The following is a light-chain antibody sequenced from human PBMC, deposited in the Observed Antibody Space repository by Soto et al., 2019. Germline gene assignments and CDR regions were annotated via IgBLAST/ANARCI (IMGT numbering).Light chain of an antibody. J-gene: IGLJ2*01. Sequence: QSALTQPASVSGSPGQSITISCTGTNSDIGGYNYVSWYRHHPGEAPKLMIYGVTNRPSGVSTRFSGSKSGNTASLTISGLQDEDEADYYCSSYTSVTTVVFGGGTKLTVL. CDR1: NSDIGGYNY. V-gene: IGLV2-14*01. CDR2: GVT. CDR3: SSYTSVTTVV.